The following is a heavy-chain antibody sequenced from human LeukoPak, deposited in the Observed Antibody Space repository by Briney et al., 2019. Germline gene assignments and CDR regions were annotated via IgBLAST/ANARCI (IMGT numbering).Heavy chain of an antibody. CDR3: ARDLVYCSSTSCYLWDN. V-gene: IGHV1-18*01. J-gene: IGHJ4*02. CDR1: GYTFTSYG. CDR2: ISAYNGNT. D-gene: IGHD2-2*01. Sequence: ASVKVSCKASGYTFTSYGISWVRQAPGQGLEWMGWISAYNGNTNYAQKLQGRVTMTTDTSTSTAYMELRSLRSDDTAVYYCARDLVYCSSTSCYLWDNWGQGTLVTVSS.